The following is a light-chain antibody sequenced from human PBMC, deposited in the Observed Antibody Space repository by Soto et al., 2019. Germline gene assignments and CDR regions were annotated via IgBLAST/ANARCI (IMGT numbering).Light chain of an antibody. Sequence: DIQMTQSPSTLSASVGDRVTITCRASQSISSWLAWYQQKPGKAPKLLISKASSLEGGVPSRFSGSGSETEFTLTISSLQPDDSATYHCQQYNTYSTFGQGTKVEIK. CDR1: QSISSW. J-gene: IGKJ1*01. CDR2: KAS. CDR3: QQYNTYST. V-gene: IGKV1-5*03.